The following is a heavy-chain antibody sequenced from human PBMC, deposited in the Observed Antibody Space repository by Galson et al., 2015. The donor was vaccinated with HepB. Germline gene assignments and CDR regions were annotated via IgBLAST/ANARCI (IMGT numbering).Heavy chain of an antibody. D-gene: IGHD2-15*01. CDR1: GYSFTSYW. CDR2: IYPGDSDT. J-gene: IGHJ6*02. Sequence: QSGAEVKKPGESLKISCKGSGYSFTSYWIGWVRQMPGKGLEWMGIIYPGDSDTRYSPSFQGQVTISADKSISTAYLQWSSLKASDTAMYYCARHGYCRGGSCQRDYYYGMDVWGQGTTVTVSS. V-gene: IGHV5-51*01. CDR3: ARHGYCRGGSCQRDYYYGMDV.